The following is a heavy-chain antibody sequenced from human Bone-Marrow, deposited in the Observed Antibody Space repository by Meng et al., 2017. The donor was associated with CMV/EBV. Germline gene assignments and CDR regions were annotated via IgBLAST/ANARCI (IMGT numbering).Heavy chain of an antibody. D-gene: IGHD1-1*01. CDR1: GFTFSSYA. V-gene: IGHV3-48*03. J-gene: IGHJ3*02. CDR3: ATAHGIVDAFDI. CDR2: ISSSADTK. Sequence: GGSLRLSCAASGFTFSSYAMNWVRQAPGKGLEWVSYISSSADTKYYADSVKGRFTISRDNAKNSLYLQMNSLRAEDTAVYYCATAHGIVDAFDIWGQGTMVTVSS.